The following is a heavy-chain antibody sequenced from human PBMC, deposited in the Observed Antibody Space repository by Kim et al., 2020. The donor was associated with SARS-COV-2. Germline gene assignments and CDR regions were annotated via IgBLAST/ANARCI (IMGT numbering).Heavy chain of an antibody. Sequence: GGSLRLSCAASGFTFSEYYMSWIRQAPGKGLEWVSYIINSGSLVYYADSVKGRFTISRDNAKNSLYLQMNILRAEDTAVYYCARKGGTMDVWGHGTTVTVSS. CDR1: GFTFSEYY. CDR3: ARKGGTMDV. CDR2: IINSGSLV. D-gene: IGHD1-26*01. J-gene: IGHJ6*02. V-gene: IGHV3-11*01.